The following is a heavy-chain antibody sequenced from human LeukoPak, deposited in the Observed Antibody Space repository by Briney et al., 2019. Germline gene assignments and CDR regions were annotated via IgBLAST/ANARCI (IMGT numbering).Heavy chain of an antibody. V-gene: IGHV3-30*02. Sequence: GGSLRLSCAASGFTFSNYGMHWVRQAPGKGLEWVAFIRSDGINKYHADSVKGRFTISRDNSKNTLYLQMSSLRAEDTAVYYCAREYYYYDSSGYDYWGQGTLVTVSS. CDR3: AREYYYYDSSGYDY. CDR1: GFTFSNYG. D-gene: IGHD3-22*01. J-gene: IGHJ4*02. CDR2: IRSDGINK.